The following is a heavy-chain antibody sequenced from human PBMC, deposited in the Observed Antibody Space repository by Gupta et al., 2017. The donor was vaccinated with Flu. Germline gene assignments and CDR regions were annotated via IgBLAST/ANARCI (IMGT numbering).Heavy chain of an antibody. V-gene: IGHV3-23*01. D-gene: IGHD1-1*01. Sequence: EVQLLESGGGSVQPGGSLRLSCAASGFTFSGYAMSWVRQSPGKGLEWVSSVTAGGDTTYNADSVKGRFNISRDNSKNMLFLQMNSLRADDTAIYYCTKGTTQFDSWGQGTLVTVSS. J-gene: IGHJ4*02. CDR3: TKGTTQFDS. CDR2: VTAGGDTT. CDR1: GFTFSGYA.